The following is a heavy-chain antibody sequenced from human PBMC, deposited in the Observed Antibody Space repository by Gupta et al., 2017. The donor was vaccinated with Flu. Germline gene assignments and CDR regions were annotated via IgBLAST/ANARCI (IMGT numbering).Heavy chain of an antibody. V-gene: IGHV3-21*01. CDR1: GFTFSSYS. J-gene: IGHJ6*02. CDR2: ISSSSRYI. D-gene: IGHD5-24*01. Sequence: EVQLVESGGGLVKPGGSLRLSCAASGFTFSSYSMNWVRQAPGKGLEWVSSISSSSRYIYYADSVKGRFTISRDNAKNSLYLQMNSLRAEDTAVYYCATTSVGGDGYNYWQRYYYYGMDVWGQGTTVTVSS. CDR3: ATTSVGGDGYNYWQRYYYYGMDV.